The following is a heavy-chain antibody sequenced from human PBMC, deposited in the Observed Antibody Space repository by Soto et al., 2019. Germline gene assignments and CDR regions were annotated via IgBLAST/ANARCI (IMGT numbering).Heavy chain of an antibody. CDR2: ISYDGSNK. CDR1: GFTFSSYG. D-gene: IGHD3-22*01. J-gene: IGHJ4*02. Sequence: GGSLRLSCAASGFTFSSYGMHWVRQAPGKGLEWVAVISYDGSNKYYADSVKGRFTISRDNSKNTLYLQMNSLRAEDTAVYYCAKERENYYDSSGSFDYWGQGTLVTVSS. CDR3: AKERENYYDSSGSFDY. V-gene: IGHV3-30*18.